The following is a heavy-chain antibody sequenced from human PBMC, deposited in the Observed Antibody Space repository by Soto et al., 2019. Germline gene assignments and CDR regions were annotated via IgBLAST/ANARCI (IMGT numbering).Heavy chain of an antibody. J-gene: IGHJ6*02. CDR1: GGSVSSGSYY. D-gene: IGHD3-3*01. Sequence: PSETLSLTCTVSGGSVSSGSYYWSWIRQPPGKGLEWIGYIYYSGSTNYNPSLKSRVTISVDTSKNQFSLKLSSVTAADTAVYYCARDPSPYYDFWSGSQKYYYYYGMDVWGQGTTVTAP. CDR2: IYYSGST. V-gene: IGHV4-61*01. CDR3: ARDPSPYYDFWSGSQKYYYYYGMDV.